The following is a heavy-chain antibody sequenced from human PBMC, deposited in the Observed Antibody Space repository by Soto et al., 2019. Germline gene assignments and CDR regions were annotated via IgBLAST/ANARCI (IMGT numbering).Heavy chain of an antibody. CDR3: ERTPAKYGGTPDFDY. CDR1: GFTFRSFE. V-gene: IGHV3-48*03. Sequence: AGTLSLSCAPSGFTFRSFEMNGVRQAPGKVLEWVSYISSSGSTIYYADSVEGRFTIARDNAENSLSLQMNSQRAEDKAVYYCERTPAKYGGTPDFDYWGQGTLGTV. J-gene: IGHJ4*02. CDR2: ISSSGSTI. D-gene: IGHD1-26*01.